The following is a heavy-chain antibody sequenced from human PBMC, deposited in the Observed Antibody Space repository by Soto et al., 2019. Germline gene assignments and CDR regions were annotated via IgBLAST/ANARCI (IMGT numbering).Heavy chain of an antibody. CDR1: GYTFTSYG. CDR3: ARQQGYCSSTSCYAMTRIYYYYGMAV. D-gene: IGHD2-2*01. V-gene: IGHV1-18*01. J-gene: IGHJ6*02. Sequence: ASVKVSCKASGYTFTSYGISWVRQAPGQGLEWMGWISAYNGNTNYAQKLQGRVTMTTDTSTSTAYMELRSLRSDDTAVYYCARQQGYCSSTSCYAMTRIYYYYGMAVWGQGTTVTVSS. CDR2: ISAYNGNT.